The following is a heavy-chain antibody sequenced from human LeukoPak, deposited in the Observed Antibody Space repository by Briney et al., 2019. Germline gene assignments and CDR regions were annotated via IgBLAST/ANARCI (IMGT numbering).Heavy chain of an antibody. D-gene: IGHD4-17*01. CDR1: GFTFDDYA. V-gene: IGHV3-9*01. CDR2: ISWNSGSI. J-gene: IGHJ4*02. CDR3: AKDLNGDYGFDY. Sequence: PGGSLRLSCAASGFTFDDYAMHWVRQAPGKGLEWVSGISWNSGSIGYADSVKGRFTISRDSAKNSLYLQMNSLRAEDTALYYCAKDLNGDYGFDYWGQGTLVTVSS.